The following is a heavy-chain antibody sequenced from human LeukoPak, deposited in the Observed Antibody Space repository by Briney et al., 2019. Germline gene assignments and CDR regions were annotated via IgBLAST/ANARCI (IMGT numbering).Heavy chain of an antibody. Sequence: GGSLRLSCAASGFTFSDYYMSWIRQAPGKGLEWVSYISSSGSSIHSADSVKGRFTISRDNAKNSLYLQKNSLRAEDTAVYYCARVGRYSSSSGDYWGQGTLVTVSS. V-gene: IGHV3-11*04. CDR3: ARVGRYSSSSGDY. CDR2: ISSSGSSI. D-gene: IGHD6-6*01. J-gene: IGHJ4*02. CDR1: GFTFSDYY.